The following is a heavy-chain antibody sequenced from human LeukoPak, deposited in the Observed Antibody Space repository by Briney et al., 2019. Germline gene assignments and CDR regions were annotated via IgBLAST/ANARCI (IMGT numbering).Heavy chain of an antibody. CDR3: ARGRDLPAFDI. Sequence: GRSLRLSCAASGFIFSTYGIHWVRQAPGKGLEWVAVIWHDGTNKHYADSVKGRFTISRDNSKNTLYLQMDSLRVEDTAVYYCARGRDLPAFDIWGQGTLATVSS. V-gene: IGHV3-33*01. CDR2: IWHDGTNK. J-gene: IGHJ3*02. D-gene: IGHD3-10*01. CDR1: GFIFSTYG.